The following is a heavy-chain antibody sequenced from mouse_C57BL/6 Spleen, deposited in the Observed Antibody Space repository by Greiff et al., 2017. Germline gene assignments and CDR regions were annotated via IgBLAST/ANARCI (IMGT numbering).Heavy chain of an antibody. J-gene: IGHJ3*01. CDR2: IDPSDSYT. V-gene: IGHV1-59*01. Sequence: VQLQQPGAELVRPGTSVKLSCKASGYTFTSYWMHWVKQRPGQGLEWIGVIDPSDSYTNYNQKFKGKATLTVDPSSSTAYMQLSSLTSEDSAVYYCARSSSGYWFAYWGQGTLVTVSA. CDR3: ARSSSGYWFAY. CDR1: GYTFTSYW. D-gene: IGHD3-2*02.